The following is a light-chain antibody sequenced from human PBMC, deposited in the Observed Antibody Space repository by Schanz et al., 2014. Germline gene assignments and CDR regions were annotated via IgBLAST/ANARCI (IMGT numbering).Light chain of an antibody. Sequence: DIQMTQSPSAMSASVGDRVTITCRASQGISNHLAWFQQKPGKVPKRLIYSASSLQNGVPSRFSGSGSGTDFSLTISSLQPEDFATYYCQQYLSYPYTFGQGTNLEIK. J-gene: IGKJ2*01. V-gene: IGKV1-17*03. CDR1: QGISNH. CDR3: QQYLSYPYT. CDR2: SAS.